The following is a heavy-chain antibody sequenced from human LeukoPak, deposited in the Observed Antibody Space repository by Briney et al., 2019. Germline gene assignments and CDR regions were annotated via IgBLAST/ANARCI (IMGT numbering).Heavy chain of an antibody. CDR3: ARDVWTGVAVSDY. CDR2: IKEDGSIQ. J-gene: IGHJ4*02. D-gene: IGHD6-19*01. CDR1: GFTFSSYW. V-gene: IGHV3-7*01. Sequence: GGSLRLSCVASGFTFSSYWMTWVRQAPGKGLEWLANIKEDGSIQYYLDSVRGRFTNARDNAKTSVYLQLNSLRADDRAVYYCARDVWTGVAVSDYWGQGTLVTVSS.